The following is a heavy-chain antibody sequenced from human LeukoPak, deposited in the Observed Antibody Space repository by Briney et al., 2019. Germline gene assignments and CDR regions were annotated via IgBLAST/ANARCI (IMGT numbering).Heavy chain of an antibody. D-gene: IGHD1-26*01. CDR1: GLTFSNYG. CDR3: ARDGRFAAYEPDY. V-gene: IGHV1-18*01. J-gene: IGHJ4*02. Sequence: ASVKVSCKASGLTFSNYGITWVRQAPGQGLEWVGWISAYDGNTNYAQKVQGRVTMTTDTSTSTAHMELRSLRYDDTAVYYCARDGRFAAYEPDYWGQGTLVTVSP. CDR2: ISAYDGNT.